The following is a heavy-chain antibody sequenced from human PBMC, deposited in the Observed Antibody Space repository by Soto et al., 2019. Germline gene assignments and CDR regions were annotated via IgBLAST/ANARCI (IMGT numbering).Heavy chain of an antibody. Sequence: GASVKVSCKASGVTFSSYTISWVRQAPGQGLEWIGRIVVSIGNTNYAQKFQERVTITRDKSTSTAYMELSSLRSEDTAVYYCAATNWNDDYYYYGMDVWGQGTTVTVSS. J-gene: IGHJ6*02. V-gene: IGHV1-58*02. CDR3: AATNWNDDYYYYGMDV. CDR1: GVTFSSYT. CDR2: IVVSIGNT. D-gene: IGHD1-1*01.